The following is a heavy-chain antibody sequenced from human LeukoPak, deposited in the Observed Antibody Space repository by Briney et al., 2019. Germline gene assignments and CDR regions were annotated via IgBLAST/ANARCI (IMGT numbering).Heavy chain of an antibody. V-gene: IGHV3-23*01. CDR1: GFTFSTIS. Sequence: QPGRPLRPSSSASGFTFSTISTSCVRPTPRYGLASGSPLSGSGGNTYYADSVKGRVTISRDNSKNTLYLQMISLRADETAVYHCAKGSYYYDSADYFDFWGQGTLVTVSS. D-gene: IGHD3-22*01. CDR3: AKGSYYYDSADYFDF. CDR2: LSGSGGNT. J-gene: IGHJ4*02.